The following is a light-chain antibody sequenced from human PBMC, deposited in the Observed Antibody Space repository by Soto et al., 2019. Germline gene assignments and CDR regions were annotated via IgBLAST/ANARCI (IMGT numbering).Light chain of an antibody. J-gene: IGLJ2*01. CDR2: DNN. CDR1: SSNIGNNH. V-gene: IGLV1-51*01. Sequence: QSVLTQPPSVSAAPGQKVTISCSGSSSNIGNNHVSWYQQFPGTAPKLLIYDNNNRPSEIPDRFSGSKSGTSATMGITGLQTGDEADYYCGAWDTRLSLVVFGEGTKLTVL. CDR3: GAWDTRLSLVV.